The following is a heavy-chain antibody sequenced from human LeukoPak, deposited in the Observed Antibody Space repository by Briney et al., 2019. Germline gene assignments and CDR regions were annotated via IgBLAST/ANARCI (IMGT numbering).Heavy chain of an antibody. J-gene: IGHJ3*02. CDR3: AKERGLVAGYAFDI. Sequence: PGESLRLSCAASGFTFNNYAMNWVRQAPGKGLEWVSAISGPGGTPYHADSVKGRFSISRDNSKNTLFLQMDSLRAEDTAIYYCAKERGLVAGYAFDIWGQGTMVTVSS. CDR2: ISGPGGTP. D-gene: IGHD6-19*01. CDR1: GFTFNNYA. V-gene: IGHV3-23*01.